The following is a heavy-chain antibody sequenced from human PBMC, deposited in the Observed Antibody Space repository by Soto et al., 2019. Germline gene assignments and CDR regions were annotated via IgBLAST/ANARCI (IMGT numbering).Heavy chain of an antibody. D-gene: IGHD1-26*01. CDR3: ARGFHSVVGAVFPFAS. CDR2: ISSSGTTM. J-gene: IGHJ4*02. Sequence: EVQLVESGGGLVQPGGSLRLSCAASGFTFSTYSMNWVRQAPGKGLEWVSYISSSGTTMYYADSVKGRFTISRDNAKNSLYLQMNSLRDEDTAVYYCARGFHSVVGAVFPFASWGQGTLVTVSS. V-gene: IGHV3-48*02. CDR1: GFTFSTYS.